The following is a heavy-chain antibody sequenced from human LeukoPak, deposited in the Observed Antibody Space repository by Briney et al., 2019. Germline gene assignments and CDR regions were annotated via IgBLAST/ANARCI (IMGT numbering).Heavy chain of an antibody. CDR1: GYTFTNYH. D-gene: IGHD2-8*01. CDR3: ARDRGVPGPGNALDI. J-gene: IGHJ3*02. Sequence: ASVKVSCKASGYTFTNYHMHWVRQAPGQGLEWLGLVKPKSGDSDFVQKFRGRVTVTTDVSTTTIHMELSNLRSDDTAVYYCARDRGVPGPGNALDIWGQGTMVTVSS. CDR2: VKPKSGDS. V-gene: IGHV1-2*06.